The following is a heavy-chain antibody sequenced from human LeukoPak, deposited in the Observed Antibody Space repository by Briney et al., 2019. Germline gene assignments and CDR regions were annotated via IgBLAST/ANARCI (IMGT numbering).Heavy chain of an antibody. CDR1: GFTFSSYA. V-gene: IGHV3-30*18. Sequence: GGSLRLSCAASGFTFSSYAMHWVRQAPGKGLEWVAVISYDGSNKYYADSVKGRFTISRDNSKNTLYLQMNSLRTENTAVYYCEKDRWVATINRAFDYWGQGTLVTVSS. CDR3: EKDRWVATINRAFDY. CDR2: ISYDGSNK. J-gene: IGHJ4*02. D-gene: IGHD5-24*01.